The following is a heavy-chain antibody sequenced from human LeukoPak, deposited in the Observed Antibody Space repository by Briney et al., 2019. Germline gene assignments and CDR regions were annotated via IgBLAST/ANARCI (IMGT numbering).Heavy chain of an antibody. J-gene: IGHJ4*02. V-gene: IGHV3-30*18. Sequence: GRSLRLSCAASGLSFDSSGMPWVRQAPGKGLEWVAVISYDGKNKYYADSVRGRFTVSRDNSMNTLYLQMNSLRTEDTAVYYCAKNGYSSGWYMYYFDYWGQGALVTVSS. CDR1: GLSFDSSG. CDR2: ISYDGKNK. D-gene: IGHD6-19*01. CDR3: AKNGYSSGWYMYYFDY.